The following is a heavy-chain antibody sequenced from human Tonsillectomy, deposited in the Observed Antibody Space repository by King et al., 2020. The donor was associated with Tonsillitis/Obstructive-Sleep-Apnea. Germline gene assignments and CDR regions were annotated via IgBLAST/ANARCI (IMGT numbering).Heavy chain of an antibody. D-gene: IGHD2-8*01. Sequence: VQLQESGPGLVKSSETLSLTCTVSGGSISSYYWTWIRQPPGKGLEWIGYIYYSGSTNYNPSLKSRVTISLDTSKNQLFLKLSSVTAADTAVYYCARDMVLEAGGDAFDIWGKGKMVTVSS. CDR1: GGSISSYY. CDR3: ARDMVLEAGGDAFDI. J-gene: IGHJ3*02. V-gene: IGHV4-59*01. CDR2: IYYSGST.